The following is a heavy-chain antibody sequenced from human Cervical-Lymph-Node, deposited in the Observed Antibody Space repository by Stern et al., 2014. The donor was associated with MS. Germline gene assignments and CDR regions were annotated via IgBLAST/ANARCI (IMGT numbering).Heavy chain of an antibody. CDR3: ARGLLGSENAFD. Sequence: VQLVESGAEVKKPGASVKVSCQASGYTFTSYGISWVRQAPGQGIEWMGWINAYNGNANYSQKLQGRVTMTTDTSTSTAYMELRSLRSDDTAVYYCARGLLGSENAFDLGPRDNGHRLF. CDR1: GYTFTSYG. CDR2: INAYNGNA. D-gene: IGHD2-15*01. V-gene: IGHV1-18*01. J-gene: IGHJ3*01.